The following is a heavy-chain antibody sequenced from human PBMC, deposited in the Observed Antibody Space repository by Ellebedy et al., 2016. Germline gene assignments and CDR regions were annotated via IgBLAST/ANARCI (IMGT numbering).Heavy chain of an antibody. Sequence: ASVKVSCKASGYTFTGYYMHWVRQAPGPGLEWMGIINPSGGNTRYAQKLKGRITMTRDTSTSTVYMELSSLRSEDTAVYYCTRAHYGSGSYSHFDYWGQGTLVTISS. CDR3: TRAHYGSGSYSHFDY. CDR2: INPSGGNT. J-gene: IGHJ4*02. CDR1: GYTFTGYY. V-gene: IGHV1-46*01. D-gene: IGHD3-10*01.